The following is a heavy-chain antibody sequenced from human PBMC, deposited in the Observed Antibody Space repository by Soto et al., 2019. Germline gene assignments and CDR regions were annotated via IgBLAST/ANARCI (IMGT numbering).Heavy chain of an antibody. Sequence: ASVKVSCKASGYTFTSYGITWVRQAPGQGLEWMGWISAYNGNTNYAQKLQGRVTMTTDTSTRTAYMELRSLRSDDTAMYYCARTPILTAYFGLDYWGQGTLVTVSS. CDR2: ISAYNGNT. D-gene: IGHD3-9*01. V-gene: IGHV1-18*04. J-gene: IGHJ4*02. CDR1: GYTFTSYG. CDR3: ARTPILTAYFGLDY.